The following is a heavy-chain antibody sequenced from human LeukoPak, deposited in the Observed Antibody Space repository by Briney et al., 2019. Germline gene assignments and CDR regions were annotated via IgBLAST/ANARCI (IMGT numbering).Heavy chain of an antibody. CDR1: GGSFTAYY. D-gene: IGHD3-10*01. V-gene: IGHV4-34*01. CDR2: INHSGSS. CDR3: ASTRSYGSGSYPFDY. Sequence: PSETLSLTCAVYGGSFTAYYWTWVRQPPGKGLEWIGEINHSGSSHFNPSLKSRVTMSVDTSKNQFSLKLTSVTAADTAVYYCASTRSYGSGSYPFDYWGQGTLVTVSS. J-gene: IGHJ4*02.